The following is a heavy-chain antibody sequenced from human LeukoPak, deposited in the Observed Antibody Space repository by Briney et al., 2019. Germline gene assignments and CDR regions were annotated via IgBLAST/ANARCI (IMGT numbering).Heavy chain of an antibody. CDR2: SYYSGST. J-gene: IGHJ5*02. CDR3: ARVVVRNWFDP. Sequence: SETLSLICTVSGGSISSYYWSWIRQPRGKGLEWIGYSYYSGSTNYNLSLKSRVTISVDTSKNQFSLKLSSVTAADTAVYYCARVVVRNWFDPWGQGTLVTVSS. V-gene: IGHV4-59*01. D-gene: IGHD6-6*01. CDR1: GGSISSYY.